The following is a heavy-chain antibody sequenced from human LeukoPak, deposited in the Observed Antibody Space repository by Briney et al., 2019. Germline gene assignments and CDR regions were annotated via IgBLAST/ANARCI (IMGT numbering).Heavy chain of an antibody. V-gene: IGHV3-30*18. J-gene: IGHJ4*02. Sequence: GGSLRLSCAASGFTFSSYGMHWVRQAPGKGLEWVAVISYDGSNKYYADSVKGRFTISRDNSRNTLYLQMNSLRAEDTAVYYCAKNEGGWNPGESVDYWGQGTLVTASS. CDR3: AKNEGGWNPGESVDY. CDR1: GFTFSSYG. CDR2: ISYDGSNK. D-gene: IGHD1-1*01.